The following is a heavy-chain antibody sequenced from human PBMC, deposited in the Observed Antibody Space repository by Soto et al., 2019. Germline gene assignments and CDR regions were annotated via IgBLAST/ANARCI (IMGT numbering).Heavy chain of an antibody. CDR1: GVSISRGGYY. V-gene: IGHV4-31*03. J-gene: IGHJ5*02. D-gene: IGHD3-3*01. Sequence: SETLSLTCTVSGVSISRGGYYWSWIRQHPGKGLEWIGYIYYSGSTYYNPSLKSRVTISVDTSKNQFSLKLSSVTAADTAVYYCAGYDFWSGSSYIFDPWGQGTLVTVSS. CDR3: AGYDFWSGSSYIFDP. CDR2: IYYSGST.